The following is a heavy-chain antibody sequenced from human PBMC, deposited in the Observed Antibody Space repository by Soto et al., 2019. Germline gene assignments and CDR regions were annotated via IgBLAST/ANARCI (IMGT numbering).Heavy chain of an antibody. J-gene: IGHJ6*03. CDR1: GGSFSSYY. D-gene: IGHD2-15*01. V-gene: IGHV4-59*01. CDR2: IYYSGNT. Sequence: SETLSLTCTVSGGSFSSYYWSWIRQPPGKGLECIGYIYYSGNTNYNPSLKSRVTISLDTSKNQFSLKLSSVTAADTAVYYCARVVGYCSGCTCSTDYYYHYMDVWGNGTPVTVSS. CDR3: ARVVGYCSGCTCSTDYYYHYMDV.